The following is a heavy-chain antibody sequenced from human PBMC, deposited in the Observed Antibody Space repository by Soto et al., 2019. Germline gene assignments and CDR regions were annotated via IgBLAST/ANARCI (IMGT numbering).Heavy chain of an antibody. V-gene: IGHV3-21*01. J-gene: IGHJ6*02. CDR1: GFTFSSYS. D-gene: IGHD6-25*01. Sequence: GGSLRLSCAASGFTFSSYSMNWVRQAPGKGLEWVSSISSSSSYIYYADSVKGRFTISRDNAKNSLYLQMNSLRAEDAAVYYCARMGSQRYYYYGMDVWGQGTTVTVSS. CDR2: ISSSSSYI. CDR3: ARMGSQRYYYYGMDV.